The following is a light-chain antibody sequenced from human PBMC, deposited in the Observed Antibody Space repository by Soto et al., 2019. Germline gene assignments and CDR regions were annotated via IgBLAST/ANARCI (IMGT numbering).Light chain of an antibody. J-gene: IGKJ5*01. CDR3: QQANSFPYT. CDR1: QSISSY. CDR2: AAS. Sequence: QMTPSPSSPSASVGDRVTITCRSSQSISSYLNWYQQKPGKAPKLLIYAASSLQSGVPSRFSGSGSGTDFTLTISSLQPEDFATYYCQQANSFPYTFGQGTRLEIK. V-gene: IGKV1-39*01.